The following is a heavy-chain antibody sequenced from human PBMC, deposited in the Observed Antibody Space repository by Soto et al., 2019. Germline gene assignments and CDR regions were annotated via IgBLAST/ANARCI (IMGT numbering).Heavy chain of an antibody. Sequence: QVQLVESGGGVVQPGTSLRLSCVGSGFTFRSYVIHWVRQAPGKGLEWVALTSYDGSNNFYAVSVKGRFTISKHNSRNTGEVQMDSLCCENTALYYCARWGTTGGLDVWGQGTLVSVSS. J-gene: IGHJ4*02. V-gene: IGHV3-33*05. CDR1: GFTFRSYV. D-gene: IGHD3-16*01. CDR2: TSYDGSNN. CDR3: ARWGTTGGLDV.